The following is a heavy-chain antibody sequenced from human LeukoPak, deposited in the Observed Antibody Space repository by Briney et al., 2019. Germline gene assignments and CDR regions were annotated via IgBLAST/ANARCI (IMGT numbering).Heavy chain of an antibody. V-gene: IGHV3-48*03. J-gene: IGHJ3*02. CDR1: GFTFSSYE. CDR3: ARVYYYDSSGYHDAFDI. CDR2: ISSSGSTI. Sequence: PGGSLRLSCAASGFTFSSYEMNWVRQAPGKGLEWVSYISSSGSTIYYADSVKGRFTISRDNAKNSLYLQMNSLRAEDTALYYCARVYYYDSSGYHDAFDIWGQGTMVTVSS. D-gene: IGHD3-22*01.